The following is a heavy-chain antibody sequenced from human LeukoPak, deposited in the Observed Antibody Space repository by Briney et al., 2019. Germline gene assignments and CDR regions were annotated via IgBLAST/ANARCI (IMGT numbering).Heavy chain of an antibody. V-gene: IGHV4-59*08. Sequence: SETLSLTCTVSGGSISNYYWNWIRQPPGKGLEWIGYIYYSGSTNYNPSLKNRVTISVDTSKNQFSLKLSSVTAADTAVYYCARAPWSITHFDYWGQGTLVTVSS. J-gene: IGHJ4*02. D-gene: IGHD3-10*01. CDR3: ARAPWSITHFDY. CDR2: IYYSGST. CDR1: GGSISNYY.